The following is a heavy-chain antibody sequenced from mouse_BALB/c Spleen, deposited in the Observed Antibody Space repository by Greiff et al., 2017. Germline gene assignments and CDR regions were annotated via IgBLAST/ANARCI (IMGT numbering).Heavy chain of an antibody. V-gene: IGHV2-9*02. D-gene: IGHD2-1*01. CDR2: IWAGGST. Sequence: VQLQQSGPGLVAPSQSLSITCTVSGFSLTSYGVHWVRQPPGKGLEWLGVIWAGGSTNYNSALMSRLSISKDNSKSQVFLKMNSLQTDDTAMYYCAINYIYAMDYWGQGTSVTVSS. J-gene: IGHJ4*01. CDR1: GFSLTSYG. CDR3: AINYIYAMDY.